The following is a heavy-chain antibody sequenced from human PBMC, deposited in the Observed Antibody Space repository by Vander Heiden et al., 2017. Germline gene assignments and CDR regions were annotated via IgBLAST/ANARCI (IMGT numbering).Heavy chain of an antibody. CDR3: AKGYGSGTHESHYFGLDV. J-gene: IGHJ6*02. CDR2: ISGGGDSK. V-gene: IGHV3-23*01. D-gene: IGHD3-10*01. CDR1: GFPFSNFA. Sequence: LESGGDVVQPGGSLRLSCPASGFPFSNFAMSWVRQAPGKGLEWVSGISGGGDSKLFADAVRGRFTISRDNYQNTVYLQMNRLRVEDMAVYYCAKGYGSGTHESHYFGLDVWGQGTPVTVSS.